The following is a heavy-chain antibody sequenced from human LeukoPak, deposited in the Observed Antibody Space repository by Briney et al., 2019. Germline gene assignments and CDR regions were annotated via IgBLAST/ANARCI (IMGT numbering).Heavy chain of an antibody. Sequence: SETLSLTCTVSVGSISSSSYYWGWIRQPPGKGLEWIGSIYYSGSTYYNPSLKSRVTISVDTSKNQFSLKLSSVTAADTAVYYCARHRRYSSSSGFDYWGQGTLVTVSS. D-gene: IGHD6-6*01. CDR1: VGSISSSSYY. J-gene: IGHJ4*02. V-gene: IGHV4-39*01. CDR2: IYYSGST. CDR3: ARHRRYSSSSGFDY.